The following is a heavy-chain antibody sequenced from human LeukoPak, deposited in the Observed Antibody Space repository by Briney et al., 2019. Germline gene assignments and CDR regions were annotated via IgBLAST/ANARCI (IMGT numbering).Heavy chain of an antibody. V-gene: IGHV4-39*01. Sequence: PSETLSLTCTVSGGTISSSSYYWGWIPQPPGLGLECIGSYSGSTYYNPSLKSRVTISVDTSKNQFSLQLSTVTAADTAVYYCASSSHGAGSMHYWVDYWGQGTLVTVSS. CDR2: YSGST. D-gene: IGHD3-10*01. J-gene: IGHJ4*02. CDR3: ASSSHGAGSMHYWVDY. CDR1: GGTISSSSYY.